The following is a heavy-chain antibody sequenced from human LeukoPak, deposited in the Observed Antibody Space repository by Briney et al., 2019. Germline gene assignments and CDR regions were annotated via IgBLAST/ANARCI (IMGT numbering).Heavy chain of an antibody. CDR1: GYTFINYG. CDR3: ARRTGRSYYFDY. Sequence: ASVKVSCKASGYTFINYGISWVRQAPGQGLEWMGWISAYNGNTNYAQKFQGRVTITADKSTSTAYMELSSLRSEDTAVYYCARRTGRSYYFDYWGQGTLVTVSS. D-gene: IGHD3-16*02. CDR2: ISAYNGNT. V-gene: IGHV1-18*01. J-gene: IGHJ4*02.